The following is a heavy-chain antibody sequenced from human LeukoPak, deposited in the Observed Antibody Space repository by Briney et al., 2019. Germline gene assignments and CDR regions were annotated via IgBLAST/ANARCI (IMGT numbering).Heavy chain of an antibody. D-gene: IGHD2-2*01. V-gene: IGHV1-2*06. CDR3: AREAVVPAAIWQSDWFDP. J-gene: IGHJ5*02. CDR2: INPNSGGT. Sequence: ASVKVSCKASGYTFTGYYMQWVRQAPGQGLEWMGRINPNSGGTNYAQKFQGRVTMTRDTSISTAYMELSRLRSDDTAVYYCAREAVVPAAIWQSDWFDPWGQGTLVTVSS. CDR1: GYTFTGYY.